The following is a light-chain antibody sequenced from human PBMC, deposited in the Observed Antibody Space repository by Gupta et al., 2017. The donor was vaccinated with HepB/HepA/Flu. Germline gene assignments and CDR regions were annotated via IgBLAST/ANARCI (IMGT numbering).Light chain of an antibody. CDR2: DVN. Sequence: QSALTQPASVSGSPGQSITISCTGTSSDIGGYNSVSWYQQHPGKAPKLMIYDVNTRPSGVSNRFSGSKSGNTASLTIPGLQAEDEADYYCISYTSSTSLYVFGTGTKVTVL. V-gene: IGLV2-14*03. CDR3: ISYTSSTSLYV. J-gene: IGLJ1*01. CDR1: SSDIGGYNS.